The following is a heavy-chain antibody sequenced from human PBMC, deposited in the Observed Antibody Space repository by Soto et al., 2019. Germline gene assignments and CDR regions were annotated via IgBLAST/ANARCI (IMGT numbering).Heavy chain of an antibody. V-gene: IGHV1-69*01. CDR2: IIPIFGTA. CDR1: GGTFSSEA. CDR3: ARNRWEMATLSVYGPFDY. Sequence: QVQLVQSGAEVKKPGSSVKVSCKASGGTFSSEAISWVRQAPGQGLEWTGGIIPIFGTANYAQKFQGRVTITADESTSSAYMELSSLRSEDTAVYYCARNRWEMATLSVYGPFDYWGQGTLVTVSS. J-gene: IGHJ4*02. D-gene: IGHD1-26*01.